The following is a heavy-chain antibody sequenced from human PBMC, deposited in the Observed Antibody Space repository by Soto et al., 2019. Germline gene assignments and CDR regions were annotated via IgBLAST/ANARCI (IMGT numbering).Heavy chain of an antibody. D-gene: IGHD6-19*01. J-gene: IGHJ4*02. CDR2: IYWDDDK. V-gene: IGHV2-5*02. CDR3: AHTKTTAWLGPHFDY. Sequence: QITFKESGPTLVKPTQTLTLTCTFSGFSLNTRGGGVGWIRQPPGKALEWLAVIYWDDDKWHSPSLKTRLSVTKDTSKNRVVLTMTNMDPLDTGTYYCAHTKTTAWLGPHFDYWGQGTLVSVSS. CDR1: GFSLNTRGGG.